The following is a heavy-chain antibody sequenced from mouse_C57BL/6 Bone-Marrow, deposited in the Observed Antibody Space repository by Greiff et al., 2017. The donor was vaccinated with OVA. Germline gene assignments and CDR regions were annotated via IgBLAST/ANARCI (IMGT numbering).Heavy chain of an antibody. CDR2: IHPNSGST. D-gene: IGHD1-1*01. CDR1: GYTFTSYW. V-gene: IGHV1-64*01. Sequence: QVQLQQPGAELVKPGASVKLSCKASGYTFTSYWMHWVKQRPGQGLEWIGMIHPNSGSTNYNEKFKSKATLTVDKSSSTAYMQLSSLTSEDSAVYYCGRSRRYYGSSHWYFDVWGTGTTVTVSS. J-gene: IGHJ1*03. CDR3: GRSRRYYGSSHWYFDV.